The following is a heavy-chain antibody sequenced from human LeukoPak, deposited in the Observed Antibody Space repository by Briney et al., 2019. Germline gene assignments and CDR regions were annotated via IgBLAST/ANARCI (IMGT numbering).Heavy chain of an antibody. J-gene: IGHJ5*02. CDR1: GYTFTSYG. V-gene: IGHV1-18*01. CDR2: ISAYNGNT. Sequence: ASVKVSCKASGYTFTSYGISWVRQAPGQGLEWMGWISAYNGNTNYAQKLQGRVTMTTDTSTSTAYMEPRSLRSDDTAVYYCARDPEFTTQPNWFDPWGQGTLVTVSS. CDR3: ARDPEFTTQPNWFDP. D-gene: IGHD3-10*01.